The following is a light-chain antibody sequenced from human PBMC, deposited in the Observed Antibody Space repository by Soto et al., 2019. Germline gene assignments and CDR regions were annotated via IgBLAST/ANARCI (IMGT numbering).Light chain of an antibody. CDR3: QQYGSSPRT. CDR1: QSVSTSQ. Sequence: EIVLTQSPGTLSLSPGERATLSCRASQSVSTSQLAWYQQKPGQAPRLLIFGASSRATGIPDRFRGSGSGTDFALTIIRLEPEDFAVYYCQQYGSSPRTFGQGTKEEIK. V-gene: IGKV3-20*01. CDR2: GAS. J-gene: IGKJ1*01.